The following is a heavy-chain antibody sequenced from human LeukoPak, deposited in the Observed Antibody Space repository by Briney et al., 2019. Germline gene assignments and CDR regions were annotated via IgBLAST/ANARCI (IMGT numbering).Heavy chain of an antibody. CDR2: INSDGSST. CDR1: GFTFSSYW. Sequence: GGSPRLSCAASGFTFSSYWMHWVRQAPGKGLVWVSRINSDGSSTSYADSVKGRFTISRDNAKNTLYLQMNSLRAEDTAVYYCARDRELHLWFDAFDIWGQGTMVTVSS. CDR3: ARDRELHLWFDAFDI. V-gene: IGHV3-74*01. D-gene: IGHD1-26*01. J-gene: IGHJ3*02.